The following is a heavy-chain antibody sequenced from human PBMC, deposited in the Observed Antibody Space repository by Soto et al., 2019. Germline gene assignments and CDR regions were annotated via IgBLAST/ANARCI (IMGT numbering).Heavy chain of an antibody. CDR1: GFGLDEYG. V-gene: IGHV3-20*04. D-gene: IGHD4-17*01. CDR2: INRRGDST. J-gene: IGHJ4*02. CDR3: ARGHRWGYEYGDYGDS. Sequence: EVYLVESGGGVVRPGGSLRLSCAASGFGLDEYGMSWVRQGPGKGLEWVSGINRRGDSTGYADSVKGRVTISRDNAKSFLYLQMNGLRAEDTAFYYCARGHRWGYEYGDYGDSWGQGTLVTVSS.